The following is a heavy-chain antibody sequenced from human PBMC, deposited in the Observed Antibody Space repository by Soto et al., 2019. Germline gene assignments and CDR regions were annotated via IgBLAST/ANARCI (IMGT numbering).Heavy chain of an antibody. CDR3: AKGGPYYYYGMDV. Sequence: GGSLRLSCAASGFTFSDFYMTWVRQAPGKGLECVANINQDGSEKYYVNSVKGRFTISRDNAKNSLYLQMNSLRAEDTAIYYCAKGGPYYYYGMDVWGQGTTVTVSS. J-gene: IGHJ6*02. V-gene: IGHV3-7*03. CDR1: GFTFSDFY. D-gene: IGHD2-15*01. CDR2: INQDGSEK.